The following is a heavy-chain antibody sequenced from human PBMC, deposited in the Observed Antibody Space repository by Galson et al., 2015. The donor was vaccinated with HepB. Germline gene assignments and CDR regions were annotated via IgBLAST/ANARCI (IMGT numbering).Heavy chain of an antibody. J-gene: IGHJ6*02. V-gene: IGHV5-10-1*01. Sequence: QSGAEVKKPGESLRISCKGSGYSFTSYWISWVRQMPGKGLEWMGRIDPSDSYTNYSPSFQGHVTISADKSISTAYLQWSSLKASDTAMYYCARHGEPYSSSSHYYYYGMDVWGQGTTVTVSS. D-gene: IGHD6-13*01. CDR3: ARHGEPYSSSSHYYYYGMDV. CDR1: GYSFTSYW. CDR2: IDPSDSYT.